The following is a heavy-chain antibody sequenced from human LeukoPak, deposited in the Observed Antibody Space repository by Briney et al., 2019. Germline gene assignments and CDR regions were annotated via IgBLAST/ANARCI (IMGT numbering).Heavy chain of an antibody. J-gene: IGHJ4*02. Sequence: GASVKVSCKASGYTFTSYYMHWVRQAPGQGLEWMGIISPSDGSTSYAQKLQGRVTMTRDMSTSTVYMELSSLRSEDTAVYYCGRAGGDTATYYWGQGTLVTVSS. CDR1: GYTFTSYY. D-gene: IGHD5-18*01. CDR3: GRAGGDTATYY. CDR2: ISPSDGST. V-gene: IGHV1-46*01.